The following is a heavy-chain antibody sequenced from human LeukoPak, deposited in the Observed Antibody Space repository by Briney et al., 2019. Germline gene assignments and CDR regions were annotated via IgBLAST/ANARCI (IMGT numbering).Heavy chain of an antibody. CDR1: GFTFSSYA. V-gene: IGHV3-23*01. Sequence: GGSLRLSCAASGFTFSSYAMSWVRQAPGKGLEWVSAISGSGGSTYYADSVKGRFTISRDNAKNSLYLQMNSLRAEDTAVYYCARTSDSSGYYADYWGQGTLVTVSS. D-gene: IGHD3-22*01. CDR3: ARTSDSSGYYADY. J-gene: IGHJ4*02. CDR2: ISGSGGST.